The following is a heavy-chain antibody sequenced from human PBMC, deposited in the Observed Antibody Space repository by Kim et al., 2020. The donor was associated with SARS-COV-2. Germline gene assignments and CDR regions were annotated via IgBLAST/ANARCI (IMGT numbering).Heavy chain of an antibody. CDR1: GFTFGTYS. CDR2: ISSTSSYI. CDR3: AGYIAAAGTSPRYDY. V-gene: IGHV3-21*01. D-gene: IGHD6-13*01. J-gene: IGHJ4*02. Sequence: GSLRLSCATSGFTFGTYSMNWVRQAPGMGLEWVFSISSTSSYIYYADSVKGRFTISRDNAKNSLYLQMNSLRVKDKAVYYCAGYIAAAGTSPRYDYWGQGTLVTVSS.